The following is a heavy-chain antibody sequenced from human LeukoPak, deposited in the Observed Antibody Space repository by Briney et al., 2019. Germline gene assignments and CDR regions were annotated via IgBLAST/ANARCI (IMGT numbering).Heavy chain of an antibody. Sequence: PSETLSLTCAVYGGSFSGYYWSWIRQPPGKGLEWIGEINHSASTNYNPSLKSRVTISVDTSKNQFSLKLSSVTAADTAVYYCARVLHDSWSGYYHDYWGQGTLVTVSS. V-gene: IGHV4-34*01. D-gene: IGHD3-3*01. CDR2: INHSAST. CDR3: ARVLHDSWSGYYHDY. J-gene: IGHJ4*02. CDR1: GGSFSGYY.